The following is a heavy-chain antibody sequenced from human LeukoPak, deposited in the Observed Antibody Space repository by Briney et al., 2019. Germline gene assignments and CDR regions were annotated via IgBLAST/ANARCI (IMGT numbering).Heavy chain of an antibody. CDR3: ARDLEYSSSWYIPLFDY. D-gene: IGHD6-13*01. V-gene: IGHV3-23*01. CDR1: GFTFSSYA. J-gene: IGHJ4*02. CDR2: LSGSGGST. Sequence: GGSLRLSCAASGFTFSSYAMNWVRQAPGKGLEWVSALSGSGGSTYYADSVKGWFTISRDNSKNTLYLQMNSLRVEDTAVYYCARDLEYSSSWYIPLFDYWGQGTLVTVSS.